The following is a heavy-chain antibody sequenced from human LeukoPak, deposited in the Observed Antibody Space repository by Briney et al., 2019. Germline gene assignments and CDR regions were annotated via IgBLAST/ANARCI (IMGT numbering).Heavy chain of an antibody. D-gene: IGHD6-13*01. CDR2: IYSGGST. J-gene: IGHJ5*02. CDR3: ARHGLAAAGTWFDP. Sequence: GGSLRPSCAASGFTVSSDYMSWVRQAPGKGLEWVSVIYSGGSTYYADSVKGRFTISRDNSKNTLYLQMNSLRAEDTAVYYCARHGLAAAGTWFDPWGQGTLVTVSS. V-gene: IGHV3-66*04. CDR1: GFTVSSDY.